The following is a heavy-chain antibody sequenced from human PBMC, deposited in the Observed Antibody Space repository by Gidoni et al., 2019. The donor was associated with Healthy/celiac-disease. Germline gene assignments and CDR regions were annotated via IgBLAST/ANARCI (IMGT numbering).Heavy chain of an antibody. J-gene: IGHJ5*02. CDR3: ARVGWQQLDEWWFDP. Sequence: SQKFQGRVTITRDTSASTAYMELSSLRSEDTAVYYCARVGWQQLDEWWFDPWGQGTLVTVSS. D-gene: IGHD6-13*01. V-gene: IGHV1-3*01.